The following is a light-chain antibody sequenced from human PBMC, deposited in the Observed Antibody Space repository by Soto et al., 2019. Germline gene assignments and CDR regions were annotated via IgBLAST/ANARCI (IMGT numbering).Light chain of an antibody. CDR2: DVH. Sequence: QFVLTQPRSGSASPGQSVSISCTGTSSEVGGYDYVSWHQQHPGKAPKLMIYDVHKRPSGVPDRFSGSKSGNTASLTISGLQAEDEADYYCCSFAGDPYVFGTGTKVTVL. J-gene: IGLJ1*01. CDR3: CSFAGDPYV. V-gene: IGLV2-11*01. CDR1: SSEVGGYDY.